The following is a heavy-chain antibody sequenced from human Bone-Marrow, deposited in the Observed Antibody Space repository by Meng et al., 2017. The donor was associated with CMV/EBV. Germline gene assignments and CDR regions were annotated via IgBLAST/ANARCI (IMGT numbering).Heavy chain of an antibody. Sequence: SVKVSCKASGGTFSRYAISSVRQAPGQGLEWMGGIIPIFGTANYAQKFQGRVTITTDESTSTAYMELSSLRSEDTAVYYFARADFWSGYLLNMDVWGQGTTVTVSS. D-gene: IGHD3-3*01. J-gene: IGHJ6*02. V-gene: IGHV1-69*05. CDR3: ARADFWSGYLLNMDV. CDR2: IIPIFGTA. CDR1: GGTFSRYA.